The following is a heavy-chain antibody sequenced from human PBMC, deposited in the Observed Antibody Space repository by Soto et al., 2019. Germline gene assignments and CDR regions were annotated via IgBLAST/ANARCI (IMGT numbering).Heavy chain of an antibody. J-gene: IGHJ6*02. Sequence: ASVKVSCKASGYTFTSYYMHWVRQAPGQGLEWMGIINPSGGSTSYAQKFQGRVTMTRDTSTSTVYMELSSLRSEDTAVYYCLFYFFDRSGYCCIVVWCQGTTVTV. CDR1: GYTFTSYY. CDR2: INPSGGST. D-gene: IGHD3-22*01. CDR3: LFYFFDRSGYCCIVV. V-gene: IGHV1-46*01.